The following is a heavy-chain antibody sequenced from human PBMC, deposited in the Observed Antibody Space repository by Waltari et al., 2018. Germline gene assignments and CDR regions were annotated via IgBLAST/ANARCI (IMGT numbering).Heavy chain of an antibody. CDR3: ARAGKGGVFDY. CDR1: GLTFTNYG. D-gene: IGHD3-10*01. Sequence: QVQLVESGGGAVQPGRSLRLSCAVSGLTFTNYGIDWVRQAPGKGLEWVAIIWYDGSKQYYADSVKGRFTISRDNSKKTLYLQMNSLRAEDTAVYYCARAGKGGVFDYWGQGTLVTVSS. CDR2: IWYDGSKQ. V-gene: IGHV3-33*01. J-gene: IGHJ4*02.